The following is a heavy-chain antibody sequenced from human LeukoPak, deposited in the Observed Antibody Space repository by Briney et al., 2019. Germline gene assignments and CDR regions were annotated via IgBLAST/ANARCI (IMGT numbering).Heavy chain of an antibody. D-gene: IGHD1-26*01. V-gene: IGHV3-48*04. CDR2: ISSSSSTI. J-gene: IGHJ4*02. Sequence: GGSLRLSCAASGFTFSSYAMSWVRQAPGKGLEWVSFISSSSSTIYYADSVKGRFTISRDNAKNSLYLRMNSLRAEDTAVYYCARDRGGSYSAIDYWGQGTLVTVSS. CDR3: ARDRGGSYSAIDY. CDR1: GFTFSSYA.